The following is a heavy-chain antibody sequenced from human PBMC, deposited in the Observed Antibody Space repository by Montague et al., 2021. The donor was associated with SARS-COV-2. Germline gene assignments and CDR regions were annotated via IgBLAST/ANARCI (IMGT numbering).Heavy chain of an antibody. D-gene: IGHD5-18*01. Sequence: SETLSLTCAVYTGSFGSYYWTWTRQPPGKGLEWIGVISHDGGARFHPSLNSRLNIFLGSSGVSLNLTSVNAADTGVYYCARGVHSERPYSGGFYYLDGWGQGTLVTVSS. CDR1: TGSFGSYY. CDR2: ISHDGGA. J-gene: IGHJ4*02. CDR3: ARGVHSERPYSGGFYYLDG. V-gene: IGHV4-34*01.